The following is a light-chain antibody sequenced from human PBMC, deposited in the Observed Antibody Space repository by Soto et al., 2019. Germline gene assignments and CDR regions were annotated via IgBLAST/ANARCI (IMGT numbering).Light chain of an antibody. CDR3: PQLATFLCP. J-gene: IGKJ1*01. CDR1: QVITNE. CDR2: AAS. Sequence: IRMTQQPTSMSASVVGILNTTCLASQVITNELGWYQQKPGKASKGLIYAASTLQSGVPSRFSGSGSVTEFTLTISSLQAEDGATYYCPQLATFLCPFGQGTKADI. V-gene: IGKV1-17*01.